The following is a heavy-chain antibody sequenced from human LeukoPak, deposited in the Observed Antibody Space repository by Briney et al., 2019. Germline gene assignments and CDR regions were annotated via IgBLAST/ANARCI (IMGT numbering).Heavy chain of an antibody. Sequence: GGSLKLSCAASGFTFSDSAMHWVRQASGKGLEWVGRIRSKPNNYATAYAASVKGRFTVSRDDSKNTAYLQMNSLKIEDTAVYNCSRRDTNHPDFDYWGQGTLVTVSS. CDR1: GFTFSDSA. J-gene: IGHJ4*02. CDR3: SRRDTNHPDFDY. V-gene: IGHV3-73*01. CDR2: IRSKPNNYAT. D-gene: IGHD1-14*01.